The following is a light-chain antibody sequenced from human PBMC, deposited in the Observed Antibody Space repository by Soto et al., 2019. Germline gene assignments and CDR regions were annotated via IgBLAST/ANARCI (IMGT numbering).Light chain of an antibody. Sequence: QAVVTQPPSASGTPGQRVTISCSGSSSNIGGNTVHWYQQLPGTAPKLLIYSNSQRPSGVPDRFSGSKSGTSASLAISGLQSEDEADYYCATWDDSLIGPVFGGGTKLTVL. CDR3: ATWDDSLIGPV. J-gene: IGLJ3*02. CDR1: SSNIGGNT. V-gene: IGLV1-44*01. CDR2: SNS.